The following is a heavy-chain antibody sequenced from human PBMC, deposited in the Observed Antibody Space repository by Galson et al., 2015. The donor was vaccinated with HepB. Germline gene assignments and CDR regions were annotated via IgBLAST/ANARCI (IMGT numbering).Heavy chain of an antibody. J-gene: IGHJ6*03. CDR3: ARDSPYDFWSGYYYYMDV. D-gene: IGHD3-3*01. CDR2: ISSSSSYI. V-gene: IGHV3-21*01. Sequence: SLRLSCAASGFTFSSYSMNWVRQAPGKGLEWVSSISSSSSYIYYADSVKGRFTISRDNAKNSLYLQMNSLRAEDTAVYYCARDSPYDFWSGYYYYMDVWGKGTTVTVSS. CDR1: GFTFSSYS.